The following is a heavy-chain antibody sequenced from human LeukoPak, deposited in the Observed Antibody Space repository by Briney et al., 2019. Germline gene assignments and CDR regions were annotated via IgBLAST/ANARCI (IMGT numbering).Heavy chain of an antibody. CDR2: ISSSASTK. CDR3: ARETHDGLDY. V-gene: IGHV3-48*03. J-gene: IGHJ4*02. Sequence: PGGSLRLSCAASGFTFSSYEMNWVRQAPGKGLEWVSYISSSASTKYDADSVKGRFTISRDNAKKSLYLQMDSLRAEDTAVYYCARETHDGLDYWGQGTLVTVSS. CDR1: GFTFSSYE. D-gene: IGHD1-1*01.